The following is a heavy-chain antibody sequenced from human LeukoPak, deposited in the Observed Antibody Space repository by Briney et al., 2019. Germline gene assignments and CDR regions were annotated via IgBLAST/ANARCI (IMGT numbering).Heavy chain of an antibody. CDR2: ISSSSSYI. CDR3: ARVDYSSGWYGFDY. J-gene: IGHJ4*02. CDR1: GFTFSSYS. V-gene: IGHV3-21*01. D-gene: IGHD6-19*01. Sequence: GGSLRLSCAASGFTFSSYSMNWVRQAAGKGLEWVSSISSSSSYIYYADSVKGRFTISRDNAKNSLYLQMNSPRAEDTAVYYCARVDYSSGWYGFDYWGQGTLVTVSS.